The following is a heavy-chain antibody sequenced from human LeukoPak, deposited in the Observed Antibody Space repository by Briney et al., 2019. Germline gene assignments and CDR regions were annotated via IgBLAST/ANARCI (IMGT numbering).Heavy chain of an antibody. CDR1: GFSLSNPA. V-gene: IGHV3-23*01. D-gene: IGHD5-12*01. CDR2: IIASSGST. Sequence: PGGSLRLSCAASGFSLSNPAMSWVRQAPGKGLEWVSLIIASSGSTFYADSVKGRFTISRDNSKNTLYLQMNSLRAEDTAVYYCAKGAYDYIEMGYFDYWGQGTLVTVSS. J-gene: IGHJ4*02. CDR3: AKGAYDYIEMGYFDY.